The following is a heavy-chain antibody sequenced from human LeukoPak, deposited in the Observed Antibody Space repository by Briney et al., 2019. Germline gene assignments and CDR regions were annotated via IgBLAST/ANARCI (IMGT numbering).Heavy chain of an antibody. CDR3: AYSDHFDN. J-gene: IGHJ4*02. CDR2: GDGDGSDS. Sequence: GRSLRLSCAASGFTLGNYWMHWVRQAPGKGLVWVSRGDGDGSDSTYADSVKGRFTISRDNAKNTLYLQMNSLTGEDTAVYYCAYSDHFDNWGQGTLVTVSS. V-gene: IGHV3-74*03. CDR1: GFTLGNYW. D-gene: IGHD4-17*01.